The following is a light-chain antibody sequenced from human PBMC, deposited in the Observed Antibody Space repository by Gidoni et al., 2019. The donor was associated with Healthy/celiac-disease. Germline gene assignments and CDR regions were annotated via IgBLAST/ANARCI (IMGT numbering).Light chain of an antibody. Sequence: VLTQSPGTLSLSAGARATLSCRASQSVSSSYLAWYQQKPGQAHRLLIYGAASRATGSPDRFSGSGSGTDFTLTISRLEPEDFAVYYCQQYGSSPLWTFGEGTKVEIK. CDR1: QSVSSSY. CDR2: GAA. CDR3: QQYGSSPLWT. J-gene: IGKJ1*01. V-gene: IGKV3-20*01.